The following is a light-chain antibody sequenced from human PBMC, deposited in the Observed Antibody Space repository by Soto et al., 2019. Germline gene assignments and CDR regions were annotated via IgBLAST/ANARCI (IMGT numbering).Light chain of an antibody. CDR1: QSISSY. CDR2: AAS. Sequence: DIQITQSPSSLSASVGDRVTITCRSSQSISSYLNWYQQKPGKAPKLLIYAASSLQSGVPSRFSGSGSGTDFTLTISNLEPEDFAVYYCQQHSPWPPRTFGQVSKVDIK. J-gene: IGKJ1*01. CDR3: QQHSPWPPRT. V-gene: IGKV1-39*01.